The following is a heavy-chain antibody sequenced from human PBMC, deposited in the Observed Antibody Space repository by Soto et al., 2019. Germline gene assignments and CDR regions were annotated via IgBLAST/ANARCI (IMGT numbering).Heavy chain of an antibody. J-gene: IGHJ6*02. V-gene: IGHV1-3*01. Sequence: ASVKVSCKASGYTFTSYAMHWVRQAPGQRLEWMGWINAGNGNTKYSQKFQGRVTITRDTSASTAYMELSSLRSEDTAVYYCARELGNMITFGGVIVILLSYGMDVWGQGTTVTVSS. D-gene: IGHD3-16*02. CDR2: INAGNGNT. CDR3: ARELGNMITFGGVIVILLSYGMDV. CDR1: GYTFTSYA.